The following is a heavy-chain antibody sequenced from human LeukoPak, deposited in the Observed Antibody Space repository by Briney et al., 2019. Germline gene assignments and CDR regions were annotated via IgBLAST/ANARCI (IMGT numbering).Heavy chain of an antibody. Sequence: PGGSLRLSCAASGFTFSSYEMNWVRQAPGKGLEWVSAISGSGGSTYYADSVKGRFTISRDNSKNALYLQMNSLRAEDTAVYYCANARRGWLPPNDYWGQGTLVTVSS. J-gene: IGHJ4*02. CDR1: GFTFSSYE. CDR3: ANARRGWLPPNDY. CDR2: ISGSGGST. D-gene: IGHD5-24*01. V-gene: IGHV3-23*01.